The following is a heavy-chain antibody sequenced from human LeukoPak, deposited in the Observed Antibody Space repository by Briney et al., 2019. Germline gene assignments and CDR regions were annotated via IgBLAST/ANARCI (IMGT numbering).Heavy chain of an antibody. J-gene: IGHJ6*02. V-gene: IGHV3-53*01. D-gene: IGHD2-21*02. CDR3: AMYCGGDCALRGMDA. CDR1: GSTVSSNY. CDR2: IYSGGTT. Sequence: GGSLRLSCAASGSTVSSNYMSWVRQAPGKGLEWVSVIYSGGTTKYADSVKGRFTISRDNSKNTLYLQMNSLRAEDTAVYYCAMYCGGDCALRGMDAWGQGTTVTVSS.